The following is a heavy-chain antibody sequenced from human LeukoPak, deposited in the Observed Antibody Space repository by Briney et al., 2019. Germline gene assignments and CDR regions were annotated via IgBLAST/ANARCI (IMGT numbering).Heavy chain of an antibody. CDR3: ARDNSVGDFAWWFDP. J-gene: IGHJ5*02. V-gene: IGHV1-46*01. D-gene: IGHD1-26*01. Sequence: ASVKVSCQASGYSFTSHYMHWVRQAPGQGLEWLGLINPSGSSTLYAQKFQGRVTMTRDMSTTTDYMEMSSLRSEDTAVYYCARDNSVGDFAWWFDPWGQGTLVTVSS. CDR1: GYSFTSHY. CDR2: INPSGSST.